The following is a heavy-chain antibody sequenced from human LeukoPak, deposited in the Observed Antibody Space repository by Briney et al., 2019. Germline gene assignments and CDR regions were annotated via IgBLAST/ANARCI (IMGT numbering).Heavy chain of an antibody. CDR2: ISGSGGST. CDR1: GFTFSTYA. J-gene: IGHJ4*02. Sequence: GGSLRLSCAASGFTFSTYAMSWVRQAPGKGLEWVSAISGSGGSTYYADSVKGRFTISRDNSKNTLYLQMNSLRAEDTSIYFCAKALEQETVIALDSWGQGTLVSVSS. D-gene: IGHD6-13*01. V-gene: IGHV3-23*01. CDR3: AKALEQETVIALDS.